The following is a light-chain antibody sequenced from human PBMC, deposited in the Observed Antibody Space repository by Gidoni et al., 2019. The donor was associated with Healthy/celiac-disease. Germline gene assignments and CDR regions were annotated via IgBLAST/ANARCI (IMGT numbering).Light chain of an antibody. CDR2: AAS. CDR1: QSMSSY. Sequence: EIQMTQSPSSLSASVGDRVTITCRASQSMSSYLNWYQQKPGKAPKLLIYAASSLQSGVPSRFSGSGSGTDFTLTIISLQPEDFATYYCQQSYSTPITFGQXTRLEIK. CDR3: QQSYSTPIT. V-gene: IGKV1-39*01. J-gene: IGKJ5*01.